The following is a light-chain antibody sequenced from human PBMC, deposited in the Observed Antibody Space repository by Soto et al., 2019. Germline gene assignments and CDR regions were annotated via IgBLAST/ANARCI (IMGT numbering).Light chain of an antibody. V-gene: IGKV3D-15*01. CDR1: QSVSSY. Sequence: EVVLTQSAATLSVSPGQSATLSCRASQSVSSYLAWYQQKPGQAPRLLLYGASTRAPGIPARFSGSGSGTEFTPTISSLQSEDFAVYYCQQYHSWPPRTFGQGTKVDIK. CDR2: GAS. CDR3: QQYHSWPPRT. J-gene: IGKJ1*01.